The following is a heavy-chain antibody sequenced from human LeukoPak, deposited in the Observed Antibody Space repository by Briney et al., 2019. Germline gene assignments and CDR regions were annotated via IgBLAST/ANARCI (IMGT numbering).Heavy chain of an antibody. D-gene: IGHD3-22*01. V-gene: IGHV4-34*01. CDR3: ARDLGGITMIVIAMDV. CDR2: INHSGST. Sequence: SETLSLTCAVYGGSFSGYYWSWIRQPPGKGLEWIGEINHSGSTNYNPSLKSRVTISVDTSKNQFSLKLSSVTAADTAVYYCARDLGGITMIVIAMDVWGKGITVTVSS. CDR1: GGSFSGYY. J-gene: IGHJ6*03.